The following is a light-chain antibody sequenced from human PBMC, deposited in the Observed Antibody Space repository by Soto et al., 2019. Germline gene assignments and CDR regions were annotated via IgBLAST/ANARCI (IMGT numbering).Light chain of an antibody. CDR3: QQLNSYPIT. Sequence: GDRVTVTCRASRGISSFLAWYQLKPGKAPKLLIYTASTLQTGVPSRFSGSGSGTDFTLTISSLQPEDFATYYCQQLNSYPITFGQGTRLEIK. J-gene: IGKJ5*01. CDR1: RGISSF. CDR2: TAS. V-gene: IGKV1-9*01.